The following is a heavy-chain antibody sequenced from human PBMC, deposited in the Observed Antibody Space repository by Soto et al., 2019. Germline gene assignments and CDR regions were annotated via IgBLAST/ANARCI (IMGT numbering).Heavy chain of an antibody. CDR1: GGSISSYY. CDR2: IYYSGST. CDR3: ARVWGYAFDY. J-gene: IGHJ4*02. Sequence: SETLSLTCTVSGGSISSYYWSWIRQPPGKGLEWIGYIYYSGSTNYNPSLKSQVTISVDTSKNQFSLKLSSVTAADTAVYYCARVWGYAFDYWGQGTLVTVSS. V-gene: IGHV4-59*01. D-gene: IGHD3-16*01.